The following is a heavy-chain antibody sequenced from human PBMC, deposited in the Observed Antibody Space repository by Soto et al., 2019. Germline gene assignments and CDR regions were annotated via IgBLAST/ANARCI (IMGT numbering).Heavy chain of an antibody. Sequence: EVQLVESGGGLVKPGGSLRLSCAASGFTFSSYSMNWVRQAPGKGLEWVSSISSSGSTIYYADSVKGRSTISRDNAKNSLYLQMNSLRAEDTAVYYCAREATYYDILTGYSNWFDPWGQGTLVTVSS. CDR2: ISSSGSTI. J-gene: IGHJ5*02. V-gene: IGHV3-21*01. CDR3: AREATYYDILTGYSNWFDP. CDR1: GFTFSSYS. D-gene: IGHD3-9*01.